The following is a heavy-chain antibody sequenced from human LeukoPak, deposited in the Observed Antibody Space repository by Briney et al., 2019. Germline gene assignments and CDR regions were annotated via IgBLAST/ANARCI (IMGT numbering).Heavy chain of an antibody. CDR3: AKVDPASVTGGVFYYYYYMDV. D-gene: IGHD2-21*02. J-gene: IGHJ6*03. Sequence: GGSLRLSCAASGFNFTNHVITWVCQAPGKGLEWVSGISVSGAGTFYAESVKGRFTISRDNSKATLSLQMNSLRAEDTAIYYCAKVDPASVTGGVFYYYYYMDVWGKGTTVTVSS. CDR1: GFNFTNHV. V-gene: IGHV3-23*01. CDR2: ISVSGAGT.